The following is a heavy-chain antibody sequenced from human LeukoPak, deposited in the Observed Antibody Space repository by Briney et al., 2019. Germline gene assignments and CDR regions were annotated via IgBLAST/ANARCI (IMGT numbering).Heavy chain of an antibody. CDR1: GGSISSSSYY. V-gene: IGHV4-39*02. CDR2: IYYSGRT. J-gene: IGHJ1*01. D-gene: IGHD3-22*01. CDR3: ARRRYYDSTGFFD. Sequence: ASETLSLTCTVSGGSISSSSYYWGWIRQPPGKGLEWIGDIYYSGRTYYNLSLRNRVSISSDTSKNRFSLTLTSVTAADTAVYYCARRRYYDSTGFFDWGRGPLVIVSS.